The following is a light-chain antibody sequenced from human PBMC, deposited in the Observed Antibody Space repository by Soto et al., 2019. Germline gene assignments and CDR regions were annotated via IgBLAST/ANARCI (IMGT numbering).Light chain of an antibody. Sequence: EFVVTQSPATLSVSPWEGATLSCMASQSVSNNYLAWYQQKPGQAPRLLIYGASNRATGIPDRFSGSGSGTDFTLTISRLEPEDFAVYYCQQYGSSGTFGQGTKVDIK. CDR3: QQYGSSGT. V-gene: IGKV3-20*01. J-gene: IGKJ1*01. CDR2: GAS. CDR1: QSVSNNY.